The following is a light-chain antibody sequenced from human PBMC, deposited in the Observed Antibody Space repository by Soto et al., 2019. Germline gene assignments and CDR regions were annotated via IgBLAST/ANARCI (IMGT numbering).Light chain of an antibody. V-gene: IGLV1-51*01. Sequence: QSVXXQPPSVSXXPGQKVTISCXXSSSNIGNNYVSWYQQLQGTAPKLLIYDNNKRPAGIPDRFSGSKSGTSATLGITGLQTGDEADYYCGTWDSSLSAVVFGGGTQLTVL. CDR2: DNN. J-gene: IGLJ2*01. CDR1: SSNIGNNY. CDR3: GTWDSSLSAVV.